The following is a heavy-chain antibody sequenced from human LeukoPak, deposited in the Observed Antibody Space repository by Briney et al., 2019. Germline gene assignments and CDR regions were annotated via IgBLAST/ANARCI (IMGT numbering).Heavy chain of an antibody. CDR1: GFTFISYS. Sequence: GGSLRLSCAASGFTFISYSMNWVRQAPGKGLEWVSSISSSGSDIYYADSVKGRFTISRDNAKNSLYLQMNSLRAEDTAVYYCARDRSFQGFVPWGQGTLVTVSS. J-gene: IGHJ5*02. CDR2: ISSSGSDI. CDR3: ARDRSFQGFVP. D-gene: IGHD3-10*01. V-gene: IGHV3-21*01.